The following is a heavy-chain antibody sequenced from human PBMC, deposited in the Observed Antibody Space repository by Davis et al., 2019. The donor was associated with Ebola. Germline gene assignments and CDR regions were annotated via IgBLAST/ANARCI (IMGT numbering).Heavy chain of an antibody. J-gene: IGHJ4*02. CDR1: AYNFAMYW. Sequence: GESLKISCKASAYNFAMYWIAWVRQTPGKGLEWLGIIYPGDSDTRYNPSFQGQVTISADKSINTAYLQWSSLRASDSAMYYCARRGRIPVAGTDHFDFWGQGTLVTVSS. V-gene: IGHV5-51*01. CDR2: IYPGDSDT. D-gene: IGHD6-19*01. CDR3: ARRGRIPVAGTDHFDF.